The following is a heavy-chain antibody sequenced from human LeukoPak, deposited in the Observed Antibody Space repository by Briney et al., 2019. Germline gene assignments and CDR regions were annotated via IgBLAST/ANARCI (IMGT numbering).Heavy chain of an antibody. CDR1: GFTFSSYG. CDR3: AKDWRYYDSSGYPDY. CDR2: IWYDGSNK. J-gene: IGHJ4*02. V-gene: IGHV3-33*06. Sequence: PGGSLRLSCAASGFTFSSYGMHWVRQAPGKGLEWVAVIWYDGSNKYYADSVKGRFTISRDNSKNTLYLQMNSLRAEDTAVYYCAKDWRYYDSSGYPDYWGQGTLVTVS. D-gene: IGHD3-22*01.